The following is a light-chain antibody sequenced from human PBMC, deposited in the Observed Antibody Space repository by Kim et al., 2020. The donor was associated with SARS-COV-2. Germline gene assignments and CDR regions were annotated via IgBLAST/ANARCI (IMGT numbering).Light chain of an antibody. V-gene: IGLV2-14*03. CDR2: DVT. J-gene: IGLJ3*02. CDR3: SSYTSSRTVVL. Sequence: QSDLTQPASVSGSPGQSITISCAGSSSDVGTYDLFSWYQHHPGKAPKLIIYDVTNRPSGVSNRFSGSKSGNTASLTISGLKAEDEALYHCSSYTSSRTVVLFGGGTKLTVL. CDR1: SSDVGTYDL.